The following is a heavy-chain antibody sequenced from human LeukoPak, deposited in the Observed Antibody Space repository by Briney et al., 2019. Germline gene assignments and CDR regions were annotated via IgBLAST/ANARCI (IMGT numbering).Heavy chain of an antibody. CDR3: AVVAATLAY. D-gene: IGHD2-15*01. V-gene: IGHV4-30-4*01. J-gene: IGHJ4*02. Sequence: KPSQTLSLTCTVSGGSISSGDFYWSWIRQPPGKGLEWIEYIYDSGSTYYNPSLESRVTMSVDTSKNQFSLKLSSVTAADTAVYYCAVVAATLAYWGQGTLVTVSS. CDR1: GGSISSGDFY. CDR2: IYDSGST.